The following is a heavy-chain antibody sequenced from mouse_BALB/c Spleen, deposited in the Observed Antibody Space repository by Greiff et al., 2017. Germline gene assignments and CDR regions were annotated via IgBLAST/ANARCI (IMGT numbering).Heavy chain of an antibody. CDR3: ARSRDVKDAMDY. Sequence: LVESGAELVKPGASVKLSCTASGFNIKDTYMHWVKQRPEQGLEWIGRIDPANGNTKYDPKFQGKATITADTSSNTAYLQLSSLTSEDTAVYYCARSRDVKDAMDYWGQGTSVTVSS. V-gene: IGHV14-3*02. D-gene: IGHD1-3*01. CDR2: IDPANGNT. J-gene: IGHJ4*01. CDR1: GFNIKDTY.